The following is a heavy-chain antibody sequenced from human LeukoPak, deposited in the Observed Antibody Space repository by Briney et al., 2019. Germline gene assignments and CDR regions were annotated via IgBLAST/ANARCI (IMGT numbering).Heavy chain of an antibody. CDR1: GGSISSGGYS. CDR3: ARVATYYDILTGSYFDY. J-gene: IGHJ4*02. CDR2: IYHSGST. Sequence: SQTLSLTCAVSGGSISSGGYSWSWIRQPRGKGLEWIGYIYHSGSTYYNPSLKSRVTISVDRSKNQFSLKLSSVTAADTAVYYCARVATYYDILTGSYFDYWGQGTLVTVSS. D-gene: IGHD3-9*01. V-gene: IGHV4-30-2*01.